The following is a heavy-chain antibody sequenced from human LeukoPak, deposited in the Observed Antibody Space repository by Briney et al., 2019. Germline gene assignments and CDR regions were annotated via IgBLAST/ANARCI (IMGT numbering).Heavy chain of an antibody. Sequence: GGSLRLSCVGSGFTFSSNAMSWVRQAPGKGLEWVSYISSTSSGVYYADSVKGRFTISRDNAKNSLYLQMNSLRDKDTAVFYCARVRSGYFFDYWGQGTLVTVSS. V-gene: IGHV3-48*02. CDR1: GFTFSSNA. CDR2: ISSTSSGV. CDR3: ARVRSGYFFDY. D-gene: IGHD3-3*01. J-gene: IGHJ4*02.